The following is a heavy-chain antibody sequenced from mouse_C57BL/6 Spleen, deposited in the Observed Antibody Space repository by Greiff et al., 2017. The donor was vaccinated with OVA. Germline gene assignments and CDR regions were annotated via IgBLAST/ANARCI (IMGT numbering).Heavy chain of an antibody. CDR3: ARSGTTVVLYFDY. D-gene: IGHD1-1*01. V-gene: IGHV1-69*01. Sequence: QVQLKQPGAELVMPGASVKLSCKASGYTFTSYWMHWVKQRPGQGLEWIGEIDPSDSYTNFNQKFKGKSTLTVDKSSSPAYMQLSSLTSEYAAVYFCARSGTTVVLYFDYWGKGTTLTVSS. J-gene: IGHJ2*01. CDR2: IDPSDSYT. CDR1: GYTFTSYW.